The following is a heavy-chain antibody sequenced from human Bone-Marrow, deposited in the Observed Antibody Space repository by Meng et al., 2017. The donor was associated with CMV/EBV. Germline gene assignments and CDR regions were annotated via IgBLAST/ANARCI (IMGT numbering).Heavy chain of an antibody. J-gene: IGHJ3*02. D-gene: IGHD1-14*01. Sequence: SVKVSCKASGYSFTTYGMNWVPQAPGQGLEWMGGIIPIFGTANYAQKFQGRVTITTDESTSTAYMELSSLRSEDTAVYYCARDRKEHAFDIWGQGTMVTVSS. CDR1: GYSFTTYG. CDR2: IIPIFGTA. V-gene: IGHV1-69*05. CDR3: ARDRKEHAFDI.